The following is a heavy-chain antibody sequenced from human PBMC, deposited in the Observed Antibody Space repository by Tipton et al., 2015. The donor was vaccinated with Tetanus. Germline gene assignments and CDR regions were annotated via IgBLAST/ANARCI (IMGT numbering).Heavy chain of an antibody. Sequence: QSGAEVKKPGASVKVSCKASGYTFTSYGISWVRQAPGQGLEWMGWISAYNGNTNYAQELQGRVTMTTDTSTSTAYMELRSLRSDDTAVYYCARDGGEAVAGTAYYYGMDVWGQGTTVTVSS. CDR2: ISAYNGNT. CDR1: GYTFTSYG. CDR3: ARDGGEAVAGTAYYYGMDV. J-gene: IGHJ6*02. D-gene: IGHD6-19*01. V-gene: IGHV1-18*01.